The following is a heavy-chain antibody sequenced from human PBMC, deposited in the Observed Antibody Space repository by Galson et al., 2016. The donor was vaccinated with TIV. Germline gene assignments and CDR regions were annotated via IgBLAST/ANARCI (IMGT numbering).Heavy chain of an antibody. Sequence: VKVSCKASGYTSNTYDINWVRQATGQGLEWMGWMNANSGNRGYAPKFQGRLTLTRDTSRGTAYMELSSLRSEDTAVYYCASAGPSDSGDYGKFWGQGTLVTVTS. J-gene: IGHJ4*02. CDR3: ASAGPSDSGDYGKF. CDR1: GYTSNTYD. D-gene: IGHD4-17*01. CDR2: MNANSGNR. V-gene: IGHV1-8*02.